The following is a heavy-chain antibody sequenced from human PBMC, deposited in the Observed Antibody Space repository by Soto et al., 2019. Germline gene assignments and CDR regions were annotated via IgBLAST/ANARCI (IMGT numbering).Heavy chain of an antibody. V-gene: IGHV1-18*01. J-gene: IGHJ6*02. D-gene: IGHD5-12*01. Sequence: QVQLVQSGGEVKKPGASVKLSCTASGYTFTSYGISWVRQAPGQGLEWMGWISAYNGKTNYAQKVQGRVTMTTDTSTRTAYMDLRSLRSDDTAVYYCARGGDVNYYHGMDVWGQGTTVTVSS. CDR3: ARGGDVNYYHGMDV. CDR1: GYTFTSYG. CDR2: ISAYNGKT.